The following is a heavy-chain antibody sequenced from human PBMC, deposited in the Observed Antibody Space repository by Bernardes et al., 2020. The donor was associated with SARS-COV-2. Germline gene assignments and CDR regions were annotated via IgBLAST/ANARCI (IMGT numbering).Heavy chain of an antibody. Sequence: ASVKVSCKVSGHTLPELPIHCVRQAPGNGLAWMGGFDSEHGQTIYAQKFQGRVTMIEDTSTDTAYMELNSLRSEDTAVYFCAGRITLFGVITGFFDRWGQGTLVTVSS. V-gene: IGHV1-24*01. CDR1: GHTLPELP. CDR2: FDSEHGQT. J-gene: IGHJ4*02. CDR3: AGRITLFGVITGFFDR. D-gene: IGHD3-3*01.